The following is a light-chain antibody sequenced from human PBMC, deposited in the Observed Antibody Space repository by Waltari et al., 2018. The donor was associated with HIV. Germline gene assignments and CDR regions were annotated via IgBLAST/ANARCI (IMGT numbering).Light chain of an antibody. V-gene: IGLV1-51*01. J-gene: IGLJ2*01. CDR1: ISNIGKNY. Sequence: QSVLTQPPSVSAAPGQKVTISCSGTISNIGKNYVSWYQQLPGPAPKLLIYDNNKRPSGIPDRFSGSKSGTSATLGITGLQAGDEADYFCGTWDSSLSAVVFGGGTLLTVL. CDR2: DNN. CDR3: GTWDSSLSAVV.